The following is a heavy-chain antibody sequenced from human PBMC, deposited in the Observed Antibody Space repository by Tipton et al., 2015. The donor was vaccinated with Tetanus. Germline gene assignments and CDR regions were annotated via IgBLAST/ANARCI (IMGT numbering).Heavy chain of an antibody. CDR2: ITWNSGGI. CDR1: GFTFDAYA. Sequence: SLRLSCAASGFTFDAYAVHWVRQAPGKGLEWVSTITWNSGGIDYADSVKGRFTISRDNAKNSLFLQMNSLRAEDTALYYCAKDFAPSSGLVRGVFIARYGMDVWGQGTTVTVSS. CDR3: AKDFAPSSGLVRGVFIARYGMDV. V-gene: IGHV3-9*01. D-gene: IGHD3/OR15-3a*01. J-gene: IGHJ6*02.